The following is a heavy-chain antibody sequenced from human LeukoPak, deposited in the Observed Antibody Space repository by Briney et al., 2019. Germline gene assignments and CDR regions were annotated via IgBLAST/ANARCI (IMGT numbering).Heavy chain of an antibody. Sequence: SETLSLTCTVSGGSVSSKSYFWGWIRQPPGKGLEWIGTIYYSGITYYNPSLKSRVTISVDRSKNQFSPKLSSVTAADTAVYYCARVSPFLQYYFDYWGQGTLVTVSS. J-gene: IGHJ4*02. CDR1: GGSVSSKSYF. CDR3: ARVSPFLQYYFDY. D-gene: IGHD4-11*01. CDR2: IYYSGIT. V-gene: IGHV4-39*07.